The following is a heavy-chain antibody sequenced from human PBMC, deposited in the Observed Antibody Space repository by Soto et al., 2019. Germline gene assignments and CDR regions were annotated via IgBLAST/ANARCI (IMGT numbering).Heavy chain of an antibody. V-gene: IGHV5-51*01. CDR1: GYSFTRYW. CDR2: IFPADSDT. CDR3: ARTSSSWYDY. D-gene: IGHD6-13*01. Sequence: GESLKISCKASGYSFTRYWIGWVRQMPGKGLEWVGIIFPADSDTRYSPSFEGQVTISVDKSIDTAYLQWSSLKASDTAMYYCARTSSSWYDYWGQGTLVTVSS. J-gene: IGHJ4*02.